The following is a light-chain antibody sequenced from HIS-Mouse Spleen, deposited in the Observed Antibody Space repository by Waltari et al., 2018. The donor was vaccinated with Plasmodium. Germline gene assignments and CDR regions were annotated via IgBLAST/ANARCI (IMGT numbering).Light chain of an antibody. CDR2: AAS. Sequence: DIQMTQSPSSLSASLGDRVTYTCRASQGISNYLAWYQQKPGKVPKLLIYAASPLQAGGPSGFSGSGSGTDVTLTISSLQPEDVATYYCQKYNSAPWTFGQGTKVEIK. V-gene: IGKV1-27*01. CDR3: QKYNSAPWT. CDR1: QGISNY. J-gene: IGKJ1*01.